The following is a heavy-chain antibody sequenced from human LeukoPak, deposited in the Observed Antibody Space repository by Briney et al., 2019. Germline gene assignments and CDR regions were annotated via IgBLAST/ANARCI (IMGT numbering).Heavy chain of an antibody. J-gene: IGHJ4*02. Sequence: PSETLSLTCTVSGGSISSSSYYWGWLRQPPGKGLEWIGSIYYSGSTYYNPSLKSRVTISVDTSKNQFSLKLSSVTAADTAVYYCARFYSGYDFFDYWGQGTLVTVSS. D-gene: IGHD5-12*01. CDR3: ARFYSGYDFFDY. V-gene: IGHV4-39*07. CDR1: GGSISSSSYY. CDR2: IYYSGST.